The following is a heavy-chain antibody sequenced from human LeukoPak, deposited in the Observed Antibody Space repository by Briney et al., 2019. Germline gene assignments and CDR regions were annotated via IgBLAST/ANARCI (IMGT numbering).Heavy chain of an antibody. CDR1: GGSISSSNW. D-gene: IGHD3-22*01. CDR3: ASTIPYYDSSGRKTQVAFDI. J-gene: IGHJ3*02. CDR2: IYHSGST. Sequence: SGTLSLTCAVSGGSISSSNWWSWVRQPPGKGLEWIGEIYHSGSTNYNPSLKSRVTISVDKSKNQFSLKLSSVTAGDTAVYYCASTIPYYDSSGRKTQVAFDIWGQGTMVTVSS. V-gene: IGHV4-4*02.